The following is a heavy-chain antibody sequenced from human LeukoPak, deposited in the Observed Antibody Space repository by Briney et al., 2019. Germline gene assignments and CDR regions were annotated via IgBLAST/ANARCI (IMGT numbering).Heavy chain of an antibody. J-gene: IGHJ4*02. CDR2: FYSPGST. CDR3: AKQTMVRGVISDY. CDR1: GFTVTTKS. Sequence: GGSLRLSCAASGFTVTTKSMAWVRQAPGRGLEWVSVFYSPGSTYYADSVHGRFTISRDNSLNTLFLQMNSLRVEDTAVYYCAKQTMVRGVISDYWGQGTLVTVSS. V-gene: IGHV3-66*04. D-gene: IGHD3-10*01.